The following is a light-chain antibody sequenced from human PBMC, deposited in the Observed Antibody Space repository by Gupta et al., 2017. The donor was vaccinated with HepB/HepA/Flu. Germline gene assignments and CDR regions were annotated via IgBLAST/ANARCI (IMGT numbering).Light chain of an antibody. Sequence: DIQMTQSPSSLSASVGDTVTITCRASQSINTFLHWYQQRPGRAPKLLISTTSTLQSGVPSRFSGSGSGTDFTLTISSLQPEDFATYYCQQTDTTPITFGQGTRMEIK. J-gene: IGKJ5*01. CDR3: QQTDTTPIT. CDR2: TTS. CDR1: QSINTF. V-gene: IGKV1-39*01.